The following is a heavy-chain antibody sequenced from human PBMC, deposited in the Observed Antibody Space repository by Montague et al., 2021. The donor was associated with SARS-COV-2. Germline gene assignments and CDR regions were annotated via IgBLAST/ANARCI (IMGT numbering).Heavy chain of an antibody. CDR1: GGSFSGYY. Sequence: SETLSLTCAVYGGSFSGYYWSWIRQPPGKGLEWIGEINHSGSTNYNPSLKSRVTISVDTSKNQFSPKLNSVTAADTAVYYCARGGGNSADHYYDGMDVWGLGTTVTVSS. V-gene: IGHV4-34*01. CDR2: INHSGST. D-gene: IGHD4-23*01. J-gene: IGHJ6*02. CDR3: ARGGGNSADHYYDGMDV.